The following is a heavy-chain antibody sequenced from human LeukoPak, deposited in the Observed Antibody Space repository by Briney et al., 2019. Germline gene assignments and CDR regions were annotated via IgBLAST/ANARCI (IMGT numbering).Heavy chain of an antibody. CDR2: ISAYNGNT. V-gene: IGHV1-18*01. J-gene: IGHJ4*02. Sequence: ASVTVSCKASGYTFTSYGVSWVRQAPGQGLEWMGWISAYNGNTNYEQKLQGRVTMTTDTSTNTAYMELRSLRSDDTAVYYCARGGPPREADYWGQGTLVTVSS. CDR1: GYTFTSYG. CDR3: ARGGPPREADY.